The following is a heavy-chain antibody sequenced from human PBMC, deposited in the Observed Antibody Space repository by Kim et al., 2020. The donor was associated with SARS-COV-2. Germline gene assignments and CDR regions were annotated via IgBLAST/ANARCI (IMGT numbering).Heavy chain of an antibody. D-gene: IGHD2-2*01. J-gene: IGHJ5*02. V-gene: IGHV4-31*03. CDR2: IYYSGST. Sequence: SETLSLTCTVSGGSINSGGYYWSWIRQHPGKGLEWIGYIYYSGSTSYNPSLKSRVAISLDTSKNQFSLKLSSVTAADTAVYYCAREIVVVPAAMGNWFDPWGQGTLVTVSS. CDR1: GGSINSGGYY. CDR3: AREIVVVPAAMGNWFDP.